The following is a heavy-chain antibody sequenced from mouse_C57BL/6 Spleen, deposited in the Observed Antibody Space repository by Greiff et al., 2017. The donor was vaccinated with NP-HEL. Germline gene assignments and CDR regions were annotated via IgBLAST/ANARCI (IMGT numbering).Heavy chain of an antibody. CDR3: ARAFYGNVDY. Sequence: QVQLQQSGAELVKPGASVKISCKASGYAFSSYWMNWVKQRPGKGLEWIGQIYPGDGDTNYNGKFKSKATLTVDTSSSTAYMQLSSLTSEDSAVYYCARAFYGNVDYWGQGTTLTVSS. D-gene: IGHD2-10*01. V-gene: IGHV1-80*01. CDR2: IYPGDGDT. CDR1: GYAFSSYW. J-gene: IGHJ2*01.